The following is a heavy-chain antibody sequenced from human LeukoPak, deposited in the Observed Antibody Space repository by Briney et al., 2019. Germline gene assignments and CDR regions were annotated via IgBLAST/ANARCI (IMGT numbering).Heavy chain of an antibody. D-gene: IGHD3-10*01. CDR2: IYPGDSDT. V-gene: IGHV5-51*01. J-gene: IGHJ6*03. CDR1: GYSFTSYW. CDR3: ARGRFGELLNYYYYYYMDV. Sequence: GESLKISCKGSGYSFTSYWIGWVRQMPGKGLEWMGIIYPGDSDTRYSPSFQGQVTISADKSISTAYLQWSSLKASDTAMYYCARGRFGELLNYYYYYYMDVWGKGTTVTISS.